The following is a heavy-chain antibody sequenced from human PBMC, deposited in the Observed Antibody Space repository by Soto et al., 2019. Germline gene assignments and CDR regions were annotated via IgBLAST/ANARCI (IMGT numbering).Heavy chain of an antibody. V-gene: IGHV3-72*01. CDR3: TINYYDTSGYSIDI. CDR1: GFTFSAHY. J-gene: IGHJ3*02. CDR2: SRNKDNSYNT. Sequence: GGSLRLSCAASGFTFSAHYMDWVRQAPEKGLEWVGRSRNKDNSYNTEYAASVKGRFTLSRDDSKNSLYLQMNSLKTEDTAVYYCTINYYDTSGYSIDIWGQGAMVTISS. D-gene: IGHD3-22*01.